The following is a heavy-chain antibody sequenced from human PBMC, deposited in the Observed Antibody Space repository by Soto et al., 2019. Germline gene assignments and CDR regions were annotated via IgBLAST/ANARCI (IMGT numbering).Heavy chain of an antibody. V-gene: IGHV4-39*01. CDR1: GGSISSSSYY. CDR3: ARLKYGGWYFDY. CDR2: IYYSGST. Sequence: SETLSLTCTVSGGSISSSSYYWGWSRQPPGKGLEWIGSIYYSGSTYYNPSLKSRVTISVDTSKNQFSLKLSSVTAADTAVYYCARLKYGGWYFDYWGQGTLVTVSS. D-gene: IGHD6-19*01. J-gene: IGHJ4*02.